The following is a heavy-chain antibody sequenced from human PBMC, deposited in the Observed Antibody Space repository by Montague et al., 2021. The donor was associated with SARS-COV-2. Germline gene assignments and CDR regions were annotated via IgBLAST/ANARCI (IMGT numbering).Heavy chain of an antibody. Sequence: SLRLSCAASGFTYSKYGVHWVRQAPGKGLEWVASIWNDGSKKYHADSVKGRFTISRDNSNNMLYLQMDSLRAEDAAVYYCVGDPGDPDTFDYWVQGTQVTVSS. CDR1: GFTYSKYG. V-gene: IGHV3-33*01. CDR2: IWNDGSKK. CDR3: VGDPGDPDTFDY. D-gene: IGHD7-27*01. J-gene: IGHJ4*02.